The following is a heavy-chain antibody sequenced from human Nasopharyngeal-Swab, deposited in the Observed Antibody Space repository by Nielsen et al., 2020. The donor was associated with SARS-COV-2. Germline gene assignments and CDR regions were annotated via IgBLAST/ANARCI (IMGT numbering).Heavy chain of an antibody. CDR1: GGTFSSYA. V-gene: IGHV1-69*04. J-gene: IGHJ5*02. Sequence: SVKVSCKASGGTFSSYAISWVRQAPGQGLEWMGRIIPILGIANYAQKFQGRVTITADKSTSTAYMELSSLRSEDTAVYYCARRGENYGDYGGDWFDPWGQGTLVTVSS. CDR3: ARRGENYGDYGGDWFDP. CDR2: IIPILGIA. D-gene: IGHD4-17*01.